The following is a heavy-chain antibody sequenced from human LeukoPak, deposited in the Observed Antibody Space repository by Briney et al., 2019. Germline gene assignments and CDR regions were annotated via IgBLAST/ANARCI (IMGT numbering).Heavy chain of an antibody. V-gene: IGHV5-51*01. Sequence: GVSLKISCKGFGYSFTNYWIGWVRQMPGKGPEWMGIIYPGDSDTRYSPSFQGQVTISADKSISTAYLQWSSLKASDTAMYYCARHAGTVAIPNGAFDIWGQGTMVTVSS. CDR3: ARHAGTVAIPNGAFDI. CDR1: GYSFTNYW. D-gene: IGHD6-19*01. CDR2: IYPGDSDT. J-gene: IGHJ3*02.